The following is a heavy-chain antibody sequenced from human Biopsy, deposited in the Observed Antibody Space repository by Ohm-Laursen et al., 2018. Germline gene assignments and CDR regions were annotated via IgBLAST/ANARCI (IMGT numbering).Heavy chain of an antibody. CDR2: INPSGGT. Sequence: GTLSLTCAVYDGSFSGYYWSWLRQSPGMGLEWIGEINPSGGTNYNPSLAGRVSISLDTSKIHLALKLSSVTAADTAVYYCASVAGPRTDYYYSNMDVWGRGTTITVSS. CDR1: DGSFSGYY. V-gene: IGHV4-34*01. D-gene: IGHD2-2*01. J-gene: IGHJ6*02. CDR3: ASVAGPRTDYYYSNMDV.